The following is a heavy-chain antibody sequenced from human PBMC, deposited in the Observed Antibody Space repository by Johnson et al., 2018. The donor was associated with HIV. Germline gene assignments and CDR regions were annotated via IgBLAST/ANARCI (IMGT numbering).Heavy chain of an antibody. J-gene: IGHJ3*02. V-gene: IGHV3-74*03. CDR3: ARDRYSSSSGAFDI. D-gene: IGHD6-6*01. Sequence: VQLVESGGGLVQPGGSLRLSCAASGFAFRTYWMVWVRQVPGKRPVWVARIYNDGSRTTYADSVRGRFTISRDNAKNSLYLQMNSLRAEDTALYYCARDRYSSSSGAFDIWGQGTMVTVSS. CDR2: IYNDGSRT. CDR1: GFAFRTYW.